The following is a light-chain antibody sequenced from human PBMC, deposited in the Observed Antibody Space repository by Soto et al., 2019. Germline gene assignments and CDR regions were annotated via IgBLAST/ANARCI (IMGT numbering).Light chain of an antibody. Sequence: ETVLTQSPGTLSLSPGERATLSCRASQSSSSYLTWYQQRPGQAPRLLIYAASRRATGIPDRFSGSGSGTDFTLTISRLEPEDFAVYYCQQYSTSPITFGQGTRLVIK. CDR2: AAS. V-gene: IGKV3-20*01. J-gene: IGKJ5*01. CDR3: QQYSTSPIT. CDR1: QSSSSY.